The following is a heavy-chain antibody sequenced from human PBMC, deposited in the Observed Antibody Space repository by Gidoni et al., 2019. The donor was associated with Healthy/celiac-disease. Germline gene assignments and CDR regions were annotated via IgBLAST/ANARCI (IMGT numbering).Heavy chain of an antibody. CDR3: AKSGDRSGGSRPGYYGMDV. J-gene: IGHJ6*02. D-gene: IGHD2-15*01. CDR1: GFTFSSYS. V-gene: IGHV3-21*01. CDR2: ISSSSSYI. Sequence: EVQLVESGGGLVKPGGSLRLSCAASGFTFSSYSMNWVRQAPGKGLEWVSSISSSSSYIYYADSVKGRFTISRDNAKNSLYLQMNSLRAEDTAVYYCAKSGDRSGGSRPGYYGMDVWGQGTTVTVSS.